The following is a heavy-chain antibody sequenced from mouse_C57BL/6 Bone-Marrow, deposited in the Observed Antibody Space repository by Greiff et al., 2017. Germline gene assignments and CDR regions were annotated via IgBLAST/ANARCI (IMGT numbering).Heavy chain of an antibody. D-gene: IGHD3-3*01. CDR1: GYTFTNYW. V-gene: IGHV1-63*01. Sequence: QVQLKESGAELVRPGPSVKMSCKASGYTFTNYWIGWAKQRPGHGLEWIGDIYPGGGYTNYNEKFKGKATLTADKSSSTAYMQFTSLTSEDSAIYYYARVRAILYYFDYWGPGTTLTVSS. J-gene: IGHJ2*01. CDR3: ARVRAILYYFDY. CDR2: IYPGGGYT.